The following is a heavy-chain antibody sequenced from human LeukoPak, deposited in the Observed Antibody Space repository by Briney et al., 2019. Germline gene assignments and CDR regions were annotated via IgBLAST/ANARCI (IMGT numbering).Heavy chain of an antibody. V-gene: IGHV4-34*01. J-gene: IGHJ6*03. CDR2: INHSGST. CDR1: GGSFSGYY. D-gene: IGHD3-22*01. CDR3: ARLRLGDRSLYYYYYYMDV. Sequence: SETLSLTCAVYGGSFSGYYWSWIRQSPGKGLEWIGEINHSGSTNYNPSLKSRVTISVDTSKDQFSLKLNSVTAADTAVYYCARLRLGDRSLYYYYYYMDVWGKGTTVTISS.